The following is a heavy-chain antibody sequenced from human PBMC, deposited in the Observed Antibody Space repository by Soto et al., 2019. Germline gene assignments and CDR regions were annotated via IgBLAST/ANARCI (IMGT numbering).Heavy chain of an antibody. Sequence: QVHLVQSGSEVKKPGASVKVSCKASGYSFSNYGISWVRQAPGQGLEGVGWINLRNGHTNYAQNFQDRVTVSAYTSTTTAFMELKSLRSDDTAVYYCARDIDWNVDYWGQGTVVTVSS. D-gene: IGHD1-1*01. J-gene: IGHJ4*02. V-gene: IGHV1-18*04. CDR2: INLRNGHT. CDR1: GYSFSNYG. CDR3: ARDIDWNVDY.